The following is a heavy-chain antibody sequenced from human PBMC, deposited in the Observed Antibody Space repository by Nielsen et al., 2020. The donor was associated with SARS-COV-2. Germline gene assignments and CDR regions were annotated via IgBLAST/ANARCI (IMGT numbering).Heavy chain of an antibody. V-gene: IGHV3-66*01. J-gene: IGHJ6*01. CDR3: TLLQEHL. Sequence: GESLKISCAASGFDVASNYTSWVRQAPGKGLEWVSIFYSSGSTYYADSVKDRFIISRDISRDTVYLEMNSLHQGPIGLPPGTLLQEHLWG. CDR2: FYSSGST. CDR1: GFDVASNY.